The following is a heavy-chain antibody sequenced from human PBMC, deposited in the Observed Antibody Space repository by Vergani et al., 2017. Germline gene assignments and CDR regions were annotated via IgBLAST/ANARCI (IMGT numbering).Heavy chain of an antibody. CDR3: ARGMTTVTTELDY. CDR2: ISSSSSYI. Sequence: EVQLVESGGGLVQPGRSLRLSCAASGFTFDDYAMHWVRQAPGKGLEWVSSISSSSSYIYYADSVKGRFTISRENAKNSLYLQMNSLRAEDTAVYYCARGMTTVTTELDYWGQGTLVTVSS. V-gene: IGHV3-21*01. J-gene: IGHJ4*02. CDR1: GFTFDDYA. D-gene: IGHD4-17*01.